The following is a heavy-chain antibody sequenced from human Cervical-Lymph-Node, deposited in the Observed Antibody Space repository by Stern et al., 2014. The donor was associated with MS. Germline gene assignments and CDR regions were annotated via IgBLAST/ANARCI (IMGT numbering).Heavy chain of an antibody. Sequence: VQLVESGAEVKRPESSVKVSCKASGGSLSTLDISWVRQAPGQGLEWVGEIRPLCGTANYAQKFKGRVTITADESTDTVYMELSSLKSEDTAIYFCARHQAGIAANWGQGTLVTVTS. CDR2: IRPLCGTA. D-gene: IGHD6-13*01. J-gene: IGHJ4*02. CDR3: ARHQAGIAAN. CDR1: GGSLSTLD. V-gene: IGHV1-69*01.